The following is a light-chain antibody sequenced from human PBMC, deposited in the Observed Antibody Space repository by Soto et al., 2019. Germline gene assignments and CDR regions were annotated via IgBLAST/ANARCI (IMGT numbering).Light chain of an antibody. J-gene: IGKJ3*01. CDR3: QQRFYVPYT. CDR1: QSVSNS. V-gene: IGKV1-39*01. Sequence: DIQMTQSPSSLSASVGDRVTITCRASQSVSNSLNWYQQTSGKPPKLLIYAASSLQSGVPSRFSGSGSGTDFTLTISSLQPDDFATYYCQQRFYVPYTVGPGTKGDIK. CDR2: AAS.